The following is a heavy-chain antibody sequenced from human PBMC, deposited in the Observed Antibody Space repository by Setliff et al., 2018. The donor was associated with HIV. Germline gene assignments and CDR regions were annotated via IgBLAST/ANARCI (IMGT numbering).Heavy chain of an antibody. CDR2: ISSDGRYI. CDR1: GFTFRTYN. CDR3: ARDRASSAYYSHFDH. V-gene: IGHV3-21*06. D-gene: IGHD6-6*01. Sequence: GESPKISCAASGFTFRTYNFNWVRQAPGKGLEWVSSISSDGRYIYYADSVRGRSTISRDDANNLLFLQIYSLRADDTAIYYCARDRASSAYYSHFDHWGQGTMVTVSS. J-gene: IGHJ4*02.